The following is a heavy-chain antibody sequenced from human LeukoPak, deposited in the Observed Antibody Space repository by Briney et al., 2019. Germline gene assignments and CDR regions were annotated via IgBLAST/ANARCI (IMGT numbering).Heavy chain of an antibody. J-gene: IGHJ4*02. V-gene: IGHV3-23*01. CDR2: ISGGGGST. D-gene: IGHD3-9*01. CDR3: AKEKALRDYDILTGYFDY. CDR1: GFTFSSYW. Sequence: GGSLRLSCAASGFTFSSYWMSWVRQAPGKGLEWVSTISGGGGSTDYADSVKGRFTISRDSSRNTLYLQMNSLRAEDTAVYYCAKEKALRDYDILTGYFDYWGQGTLVTVSS.